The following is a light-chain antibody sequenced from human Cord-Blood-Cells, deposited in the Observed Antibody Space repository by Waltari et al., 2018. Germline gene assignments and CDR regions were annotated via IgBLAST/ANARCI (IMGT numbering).Light chain of an antibody. CDR3: CSYAGSSTLV. CDR1: AMEVGGNNL. J-gene: IGLJ3*02. CDR2: EGS. Sequence: AVPKPASLPGPPEHPIPTPGPGTAMEVGGNNLVPWYQQHPGKAPKLMIYEGSKRPSGVSNRFSGSKSGNTASLTISGLQAEDEADYYCCSYAGSSTLVFGGGTKLTVL. V-gene: IGLV2-23*01.